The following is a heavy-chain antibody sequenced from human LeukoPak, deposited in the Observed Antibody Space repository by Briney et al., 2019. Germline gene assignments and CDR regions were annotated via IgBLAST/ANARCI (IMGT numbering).Heavy chain of an antibody. Sequence: SETLSLTCAVHGRSFSGYYWSWIRQPPGKGLEWIGEINHSGSTNYNPSLKSRVTISVDTFKNQFSLKLSSVTAADTAVYYCARMYYDILTGYYRGALYYFDYWGQGTLVTVSS. CDR1: GRSFSGYY. D-gene: IGHD3-9*01. J-gene: IGHJ4*02. CDR2: INHSGST. V-gene: IGHV4-34*01. CDR3: ARMYYDILTGYYRGALYYFDY.